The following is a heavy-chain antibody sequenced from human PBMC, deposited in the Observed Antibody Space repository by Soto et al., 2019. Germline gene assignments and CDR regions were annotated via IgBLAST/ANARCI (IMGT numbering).Heavy chain of an antibody. CDR1: GDSISRDGFS. D-gene: IGHD3-16*01. Sequence: SETLSLTCAVSGDSISRDGFSWNWIRQPPGKGLEWIAYIYHSGTSYYNPSLKSRVSISLDNSKNQISLKLSSVTAADTAVYYCARERYGGGEFDYWGQGALVTVSS. CDR3: ARERYGGGEFDY. CDR2: IYHSGTS. J-gene: IGHJ4*02. V-gene: IGHV4-30-2*01.